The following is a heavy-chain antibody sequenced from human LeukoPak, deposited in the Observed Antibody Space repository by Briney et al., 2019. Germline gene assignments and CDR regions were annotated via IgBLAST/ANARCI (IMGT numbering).Heavy chain of an antibody. CDR3: ARIGAGSSRDY. V-gene: IGHV3-74*01. Sequence: PGGSLRLSCAASGFTFSSHWMHWVRQAPGKGLVWVSRINGAGSSTSYADSVKGRFTVSRDNAKNTLNLQMNSLRAEDTAVYYCARIGAGSSRDYWGQGTLVTVSS. CDR1: GFTFSSHW. J-gene: IGHJ4*02. CDR2: INGAGSST. D-gene: IGHD6-13*01.